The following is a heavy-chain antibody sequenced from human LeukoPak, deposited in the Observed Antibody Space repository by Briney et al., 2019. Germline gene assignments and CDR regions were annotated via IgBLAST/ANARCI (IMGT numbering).Heavy chain of an antibody. V-gene: IGHV3-21*01. CDR3: ARERGYSSGWYDY. CDR1: GFTFSSYS. J-gene: IGHJ4*02. CDR2: ISTSSSYI. D-gene: IGHD6-19*01. Sequence: GGSLRLSCAASGFTFSSYSMNWVRQAPGKGLEWVSSISTSSSYIHYADSVKGRFTISRDNAKNSLYLQMNSLRAEDTAVYYCARERGYSSGWYDYWGQGTLVTVSS.